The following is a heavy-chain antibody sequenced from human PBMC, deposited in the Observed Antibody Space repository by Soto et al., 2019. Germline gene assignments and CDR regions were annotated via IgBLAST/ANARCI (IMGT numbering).Heavy chain of an antibody. CDR1: GFTFSSYS. J-gene: IGHJ4*02. D-gene: IGHD6-6*01. V-gene: IGHV3-21*01. CDR2: ISSSSSYI. Sequence: GGSLRLSCTASGFTFSSYSMNWVRQAPGKGLEWVSSISSSSSYIYYADSVKGRFTISRDNAKNSLYLQMNSLRAEDTAVYYCARDAGIAARRRVIDYWGQGTLVTVSS. CDR3: ARDAGIAARRRVIDY.